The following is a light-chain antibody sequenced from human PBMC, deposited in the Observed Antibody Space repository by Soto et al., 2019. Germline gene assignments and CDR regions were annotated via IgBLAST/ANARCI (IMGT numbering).Light chain of an antibody. CDR1: SSDVGGFNY. CDR2: EVS. V-gene: IGLV2-14*01. Sequence: QAVVTQPASVSGSPGQTLTISCTGTSSDVGGFNYVSWYQQYPGEAPKLIIYEVSNRPSGISNRFSGSKSGNRASLTISGLQPEDEADYYCSSYTTSASRIFGGGTKVTVL. CDR3: SSYTTSASRI. J-gene: IGLJ2*01.